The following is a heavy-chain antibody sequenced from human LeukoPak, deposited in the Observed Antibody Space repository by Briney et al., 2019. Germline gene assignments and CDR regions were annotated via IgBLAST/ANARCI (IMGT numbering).Heavy chain of an antibody. CDR3: ARGTRGYVDY. CDR2: IKSDGSDT. CDR1: GFTFSSYW. V-gene: IGHV3-74*01. J-gene: IGHJ4*02. Sequence: TGGSLRLSCAASGFTFSSYWMHWVRQVPGKGLVWVSRIKSDGSDTNYADSVKGRFTISRDNAKNTLYLQMNSLTAEDTAVYYCARGTRGYVDYWGQGALVTVSS. D-gene: IGHD3/OR15-3a*01.